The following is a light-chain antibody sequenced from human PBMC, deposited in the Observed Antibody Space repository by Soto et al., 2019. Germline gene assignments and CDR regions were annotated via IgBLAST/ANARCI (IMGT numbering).Light chain of an antibody. Sequence: DIVVTQSPDSLAVSLGERATINCTSSQSVLYSSNNKNYLALYQQKPGQPPKLLSYWASIREAWVPDRFIGSGSGTDFTLTIISLQAEDVAGYYGHQYYTRALTCGGGTKVGVK. CDR1: QSVLYSSNNKNY. V-gene: IGKV4-1*01. CDR2: WAS. CDR3: HQYYTRALT. J-gene: IGKJ4*01.